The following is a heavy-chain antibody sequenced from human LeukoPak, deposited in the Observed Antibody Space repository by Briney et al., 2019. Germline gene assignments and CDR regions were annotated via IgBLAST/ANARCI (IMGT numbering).Heavy chain of an antibody. D-gene: IGHD6-19*01. V-gene: IGHV3-7*03. CDR3: ARDRDWYSFDS. J-gene: IGHJ5*01. CDR1: GFTFSTYW. CDR2: IKQDGSEK. Sequence: GGSLRLSCTASGFTFSTYWMDWVRQAPGKGLEWVANIKQDGSEKYYVDSVKGRFTISRDNAKNSLYLRMNSLRAEDTAVYYCARDRDWYSFDSWGQGTLVTVSS.